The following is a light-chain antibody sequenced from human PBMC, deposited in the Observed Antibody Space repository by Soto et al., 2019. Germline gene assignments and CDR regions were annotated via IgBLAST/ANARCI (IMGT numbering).Light chain of an antibody. Sequence: QPVLTQPSSLSASPGASASLTCTLRSGINVGTYRIYWYQQKPGSPPQYLLRYKSDSDKQQGSGVPSRFSGSKDASANAGFLLISGLGSEDGADYYCMICHSSAYVLETGTRAPV. J-gene: IGLJ1*01. CDR1: SGINVGTYR. CDR3: MICHSSAYV. V-gene: IGLV5-45*03. CDR2: YKSDSDK.